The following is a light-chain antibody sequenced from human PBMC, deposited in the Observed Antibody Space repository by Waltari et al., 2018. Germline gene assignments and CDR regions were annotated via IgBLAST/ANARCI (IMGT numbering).Light chain of an antibody. CDR3: QQYASSRT. Sequence: DIVLTQSPDTLSLSPGERATLSCRASQSVTSNYLAWYQQKPVQSPRLLIYGVSSRPTGVPDRFSGGGSGTEFTLTITRLEPEDFAVYYWQQYASSRTFGQGT. CDR2: GVS. CDR1: QSVTSNY. V-gene: IGKV3-20*01. J-gene: IGKJ1*01.